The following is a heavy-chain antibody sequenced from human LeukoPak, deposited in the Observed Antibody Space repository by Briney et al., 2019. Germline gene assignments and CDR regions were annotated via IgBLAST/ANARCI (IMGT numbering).Heavy chain of an antibody. CDR1: GFTLSHYW. CDR3: ARDYYGPAEY. V-gene: IGHV3-7*01. Sequence: GGSLRLSCATSGFTLSHYWMSWFRQAPGKGLEWVANINNDGSVRFYVESVKGRFTIYRDNAWNSLYLHMNNLRIEDTAMYYCARDYYGPAEYGGPGTLVTVSS. J-gene: IGHJ4*02. D-gene: IGHD3-10*01. CDR2: INNDGSVR.